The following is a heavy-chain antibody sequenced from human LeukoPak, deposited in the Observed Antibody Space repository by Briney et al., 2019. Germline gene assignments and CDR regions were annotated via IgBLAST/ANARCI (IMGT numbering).Heavy chain of an antibody. CDR2: ISPVFGTA. D-gene: IGHD6-13*01. J-gene: IGHJ5*02. Sequence: ASVKVSCKASGGTFSSYAISWVRQAPGQGLEWMRRISPVFGTADYAQNFQGRVTITTDESTSTAYMELRSLRSEDTAVYYCATGPAAGNWFDPWGQGTLVTVSA. CDR1: GGTFSSYA. V-gene: IGHV1-69*05. CDR3: ATGPAAGNWFDP.